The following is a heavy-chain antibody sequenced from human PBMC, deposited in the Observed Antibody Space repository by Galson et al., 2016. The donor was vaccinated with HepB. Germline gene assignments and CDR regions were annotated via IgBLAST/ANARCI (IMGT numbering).Heavy chain of an antibody. D-gene: IGHD3-10*01. CDR3: ARAYFDYFGSGSPPRGY. Sequence: LSLTCAVYGGSLSGYYWSWIRQPPGKGLEWIGEIDQSGSTNYNPSLKSRVTLSVDTSKNRFSLNLRSVTAADTAVYYCARAYFDYFGSGSPPRGYWGQGTLVTVSS. V-gene: IGHV4-34*01. CDR2: IDQSGST. CDR1: GGSLSGYY. J-gene: IGHJ4*02.